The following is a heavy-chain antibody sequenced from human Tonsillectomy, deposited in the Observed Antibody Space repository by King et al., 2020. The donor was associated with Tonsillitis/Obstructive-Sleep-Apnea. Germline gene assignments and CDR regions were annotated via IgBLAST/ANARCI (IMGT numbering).Heavy chain of an antibody. CDR1: GFTFSSYA. CDR3: AKTVGSSWYED. J-gene: IGHJ4*02. D-gene: IGHD6-13*01. CDR2: ISGST. V-gene: IGHV3-23*04. Sequence: VQLVESGGGLVQPGGSLRLSCAASGFTFSSYAMSWVRQAPGKGLEWVSTISGSTYYADSVKGRFTISRDNSKSTLYLQMNSLRAEDTAVYYCAKTVGSSWYEDWGQGTLVTVSS.